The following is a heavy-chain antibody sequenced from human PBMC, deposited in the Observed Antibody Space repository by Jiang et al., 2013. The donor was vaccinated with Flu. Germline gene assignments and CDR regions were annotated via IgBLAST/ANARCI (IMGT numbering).Heavy chain of an antibody. J-gene: IGHJ3*02. CDR1: GYSFNSYG. D-gene: IGHD3-16*02. CDR2: ISGYNGNT. Sequence: KTSGYSFNSYGITWVRQAPGQGLEWMGWISGYNGNTDYAQKFQGRVTMTTDTSTTTAYMELRGLRSDDTAVYYCAREGFITKILGDAFDIWGQGTMVTVSS. V-gene: IGHV1-18*04. CDR3: AREGFITKILGDAFDI.